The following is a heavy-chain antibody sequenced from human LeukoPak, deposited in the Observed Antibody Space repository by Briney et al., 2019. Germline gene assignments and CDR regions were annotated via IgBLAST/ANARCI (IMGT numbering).Heavy chain of an antibody. V-gene: IGHV4-59*12. CDR2: IYYSGST. CDR1: GGSISSYY. CDR3: ARGSDYYYGMDV. J-gene: IGHJ6*02. Sequence: SSETLSLTCTVSGGSISSYYWSWIRQPPGKGLEWMGYIYYSGSTNYNPSLKSRATISVDTSKIQFSLQLSPVTAADTAVYYCARGSDYYYGMDVWGQGTTVTVSS.